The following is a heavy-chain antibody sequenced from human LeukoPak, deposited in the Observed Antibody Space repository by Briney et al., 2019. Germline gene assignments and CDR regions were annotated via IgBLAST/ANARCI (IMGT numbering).Heavy chain of an antibody. J-gene: IGHJ4*01. D-gene: IGHD2-21*02. Sequence: SETLSLTCTVSGGSISSGDYYWTWIRQHSGKGLEWIGYIHHSGSTYYNPSLKSRVTISVDRSKNQFSLNLRSVTAADTAVYYCARENLGYCGGDCYSAVLDFWGQGTLVTVSS. V-gene: IGHV4-31*03. CDR2: IHHSGST. CDR1: GGSISSGDYY. CDR3: ARENLGYCGGDCYSAVLDF.